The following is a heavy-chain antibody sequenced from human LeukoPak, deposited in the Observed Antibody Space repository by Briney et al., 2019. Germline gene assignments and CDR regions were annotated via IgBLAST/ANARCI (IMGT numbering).Heavy chain of an antibody. Sequence: GGSLRLSCAASGFTFSSYGMSWVRQAPGKGLEWVSAISGSGGSTYYADSVKGRFTISRDNSKDTLYLQMNSLRAEDTAVYYCAKDYGDYDGAFDIWGQGTMVTVSS. CDR2: ISGSGGST. D-gene: IGHD4-17*01. CDR1: GFTFSSYG. CDR3: AKDYGDYDGAFDI. V-gene: IGHV3-23*01. J-gene: IGHJ3*02.